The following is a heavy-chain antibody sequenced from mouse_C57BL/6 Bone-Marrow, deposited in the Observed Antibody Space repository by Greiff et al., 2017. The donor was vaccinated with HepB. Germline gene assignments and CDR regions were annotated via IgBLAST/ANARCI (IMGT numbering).Heavy chain of an antibody. CDR3: TRITTVVAPFAY. Sequence: EVQLQQSGAELVRPGASVKLSCTASGFNIKDDYMHWVKQRPEQGLEWIGWIDPANGDTEYASKFQGKATITADTSSNTAYLQLSSLTSEDTAVYYCTRITTVVAPFAYWGQGTLVTVSA. D-gene: IGHD1-1*01. CDR1: GFNIKDDY. V-gene: IGHV14-4*01. CDR2: IDPANGDT. J-gene: IGHJ3*01.